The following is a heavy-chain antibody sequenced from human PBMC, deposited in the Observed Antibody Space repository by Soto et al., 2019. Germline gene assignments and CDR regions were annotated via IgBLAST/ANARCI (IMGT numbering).Heavy chain of an antibody. J-gene: IGHJ4*02. CDR3: AKPVSWYSSGWYTPDN. D-gene: IGHD6-19*01. Sequence: EVQLLESGGGLVQPGGSLRLSCAASGFTFSSYAMSWVRQAPGKGLEWVSAISGSGGSTYYADSVKGRFTISRDNSKNTLYLQMNSLRAEDTAVYYCAKPVSWYSSGWYTPDNWGQGTLVTVSS. V-gene: IGHV3-23*01. CDR2: ISGSGGST. CDR1: GFTFSSYA.